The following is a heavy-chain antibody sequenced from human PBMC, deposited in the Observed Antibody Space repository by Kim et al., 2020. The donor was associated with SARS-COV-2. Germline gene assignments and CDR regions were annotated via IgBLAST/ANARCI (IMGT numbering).Heavy chain of an antibody. Sequence: GESLKISCKGSGYSFTTYWIGWVRQMPGKGLEWMGIIYPGDSDTKYSPSFQGQVTISADKSINTAYLQWSSLKASDTAMYYCARQGYYGSGYSVDWFDPWGQGTLVTVSS. CDR1: GYSFTTYW. D-gene: IGHD3-10*01. CDR3: ARQGYYGSGYSVDWFDP. V-gene: IGHV5-51*01. CDR2: IYPGDSDT. J-gene: IGHJ5*02.